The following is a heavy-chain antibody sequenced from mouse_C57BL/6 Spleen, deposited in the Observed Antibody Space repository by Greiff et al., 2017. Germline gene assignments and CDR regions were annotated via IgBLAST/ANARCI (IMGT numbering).Heavy chain of an antibody. Sequence: VQLQQPGAELVKPGASVKMSCKASGYTFTSYWITWVKQRPGQGLEWIGDIYPGSGSTNYNEKFKSKATLTVDTSSSTAYMQLSSLTSEDSAVYYCARGNYGNYVGYYYAIDYWGQGTSVTVSS. J-gene: IGHJ4*01. CDR3: ARGNYGNYVGYYYAIDY. V-gene: IGHV1-55*01. CDR2: IYPGSGST. D-gene: IGHD2-1*01. CDR1: GYTFTSYW.